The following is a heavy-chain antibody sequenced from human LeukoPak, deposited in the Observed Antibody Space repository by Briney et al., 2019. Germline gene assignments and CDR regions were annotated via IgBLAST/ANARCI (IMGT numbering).Heavy chain of an antibody. CDR3: AKDVVPDSGWDIDY. J-gene: IGHJ4*02. D-gene: IGHD6-19*01. CDR2: ISYDGSNK. V-gene: IGHV3-30*18. Sequence: GSSLTLSCAASGFTFSSYGMHWVRQAPGKGLELVAVISYDGSNKYYADSVKGRFTISRDNSQNTLYLQMNSLRVEDTAIYYCAKDVVPDSGWDIDYWGQGTLVTVSS. CDR1: GFTFSSYG.